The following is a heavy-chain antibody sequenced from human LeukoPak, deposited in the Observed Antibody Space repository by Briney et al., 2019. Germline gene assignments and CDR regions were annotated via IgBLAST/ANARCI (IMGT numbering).Heavy chain of an antibody. CDR2: ISVNGGTT. J-gene: IGHJ4*02. Sequence: GGSPRLSCAAPGFTFSSYAMTWVRQAPGKGLEWVSSISVNGGTTYFADSVKGRFTISRDSSKNTLYLQMNSLRAEDTAVYYCVKGGGNVRRYFEYWGQGTLVTVSS. V-gene: IGHV3-23*01. CDR3: VKGGGNVRRYFEY. D-gene: IGHD4-23*01. CDR1: GFTFSSYA.